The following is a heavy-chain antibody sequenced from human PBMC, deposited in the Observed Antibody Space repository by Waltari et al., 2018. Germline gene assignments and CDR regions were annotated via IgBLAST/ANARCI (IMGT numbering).Heavy chain of an antibody. J-gene: IGHJ3*02. V-gene: IGHV3-7*01. CDR2: IKGDGSRK. CDR1: GFSCRHYW. CDR3: ARDDSSSGSYDAFDI. Sequence: EVQRVEYGGGVVQPGGALRLSCAASGFSCRHYWMSWVRQAPGKVLGWVADIKGDGSRKYYLDSVRGRFSISRDNTKNSVDLQMNSLRAEDTAVYYCARDDSSSGSYDAFDIWGQGTMVAVSS. D-gene: IGHD3-22*01.